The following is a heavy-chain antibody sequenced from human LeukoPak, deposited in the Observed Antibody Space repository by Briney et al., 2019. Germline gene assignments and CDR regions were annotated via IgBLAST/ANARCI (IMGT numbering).Heavy chain of an antibody. V-gene: IGHV4-31*03. J-gene: IGHJ5*02. CDR1: GGSISSGGYY. CDR3: ARAADIVVVVAGNWFDP. D-gene: IGHD2-15*01. CDR2: IYYSGST. Sequence: SETLSLTCTVSGGSISSGGYYWSWIRQHPGKGLEWIGYIYYSGSTYYNPSLKSRVTISVDTSKNQFSLKLSSVTAADTAVYYCARAADIVVVVAGNWFDPWGQGTLSPSPQ.